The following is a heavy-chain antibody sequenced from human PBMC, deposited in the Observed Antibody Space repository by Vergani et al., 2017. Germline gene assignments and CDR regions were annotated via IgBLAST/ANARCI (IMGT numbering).Heavy chain of an antibody. CDR2: ITSSSATI. CDR1: GFTFNYYS. J-gene: IGHJ6*03. CDR3: AKGGRGYYYMDV. V-gene: IGHV3-48*04. D-gene: IGHD3-10*01. Sequence: EVQLVESGGGLVQPGGSLRLTCVASGFTFNYYSMNWVRQAPGKGLEWLSYITSSSATIYYADSVQGRFTVSRDNATDSLYLHMNSLRAEDTAVFYCAKGGRGYYYMDVWGK.